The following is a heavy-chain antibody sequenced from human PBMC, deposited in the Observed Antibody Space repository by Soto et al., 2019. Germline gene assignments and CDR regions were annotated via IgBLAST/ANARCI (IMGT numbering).Heavy chain of an antibody. CDR2: LSGSGGST. V-gene: IGHV3-23*01. J-gene: IGHJ6*03. Sequence: EVQLLESGGGLVQPGGSLRLSCGASGFSFSNYAMNWVRQAPGKGLEWVSGLSGSGGSTYYANSVKGRFAISRDNSRDILYWQTNSLRAEDTSVYYCAKDDEFWSGFSVTYSFYMDVWGKGTTVTISS. CDR3: AKDDEFWSGFSVTYSFYMDV. CDR1: GFSFSNYA. D-gene: IGHD3-3*01.